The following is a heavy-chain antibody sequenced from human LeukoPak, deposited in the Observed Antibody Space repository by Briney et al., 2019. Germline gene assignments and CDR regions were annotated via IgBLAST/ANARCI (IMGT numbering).Heavy chain of an antibody. CDR3: ATTTILTGYYTFDY. Sequence: SVKVSCKVSGYTLTELSMHWVRQAPGKGLEWMGGFDPEDGETIYAQKFQGRVTMTEDTSTDTAYMELSSLRSEDTAVYYCATTTILTGYYTFDYWGQGTLVTVSS. V-gene: IGHV1-24*01. J-gene: IGHJ4*02. CDR2: FDPEDGET. D-gene: IGHD3-9*01. CDR1: GYTLTELS.